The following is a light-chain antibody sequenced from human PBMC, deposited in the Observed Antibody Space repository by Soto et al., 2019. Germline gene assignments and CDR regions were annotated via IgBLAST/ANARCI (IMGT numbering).Light chain of an antibody. Sequence: EIVLTQSPGTLSLSPGERATLSCRASQSVSSSYLAWYQQKPGQAPRLLIXGASSRATGLPDRFSGSGSGTDFTLTISRLEPEDFAVYYCQQYVSSPPSITFGQGTRLEIK. CDR2: GAS. CDR1: QSVSSSY. V-gene: IGKV3-20*01. CDR3: QQYVSSPPSIT. J-gene: IGKJ5*01.